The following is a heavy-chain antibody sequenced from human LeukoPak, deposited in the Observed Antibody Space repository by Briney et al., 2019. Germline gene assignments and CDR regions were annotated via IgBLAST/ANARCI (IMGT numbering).Heavy chain of an antibody. CDR2: ISSTGSDM. J-gene: IGHJ6*02. Sequence: GGSLRLSCAASGFTLNTYSMNWVRQAPGKGLEWVSSISSTGSDMYYVDSVKGRFTISRDNAKNSLFLQVNSLRAEDTAVYYCARIALYDDTAFYFGYYYYYYPTDVWGQGTTVTVSS. D-gene: IGHD3-9*01. CDR1: GFTLNTYS. V-gene: IGHV3-21*01. CDR3: ARIALYDDTAFYFGYYYYYYPTDV.